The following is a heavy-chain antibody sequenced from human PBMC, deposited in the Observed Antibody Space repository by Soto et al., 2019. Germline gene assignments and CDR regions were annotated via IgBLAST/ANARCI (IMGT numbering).Heavy chain of an antibody. CDR3: ARDSPIVGGTGASDI. D-gene: IGHD1-26*01. Sequence: GGSLRLSCAAAEFSFSRHFMSWVRQAPGKGLEWVANIKEDGTEKHYLDSVKGRFTISRDNAKKSLFLQMNSLRAEDAAVYYCARDSPIVGGTGASDIWGQGT. CDR2: IKEDGTEK. J-gene: IGHJ3*02. V-gene: IGHV3-7*01. CDR1: EFSFSRHF.